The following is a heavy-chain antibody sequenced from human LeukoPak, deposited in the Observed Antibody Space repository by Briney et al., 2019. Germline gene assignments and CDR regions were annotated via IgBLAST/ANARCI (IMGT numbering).Heavy chain of an antibody. CDR3: AKKADSTYSLDN. Sequence: PGGSLRVSCAASGFTFSSYDMSWVRQAPGKGLEWVSAISGSGGSTYYADSVKGRFTISKDNSKNTLYMQMNSLRPEDTAVYYCAKKADSTYSLDNWGQGTLVTVSS. CDR2: ISGSGGST. V-gene: IGHV3-23*01. J-gene: IGHJ4*02. D-gene: IGHD2-21*01. CDR1: GFTFSSYD.